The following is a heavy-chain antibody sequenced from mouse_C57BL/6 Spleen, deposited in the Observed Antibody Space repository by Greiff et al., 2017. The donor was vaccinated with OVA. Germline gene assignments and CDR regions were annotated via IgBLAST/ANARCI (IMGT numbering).Heavy chain of an antibody. CDR1: GYSITSGYY. V-gene: IGHV3-6*01. CDR3: ARGTSRYFDY. J-gene: IGHJ2*01. CDR2: ISYDGRN. Sequence: EVQLVESGPGLVKPSQSLSLTCSFTGYSITSGYYWNWLRQFPGNKLEWMGYISYDGRNNSNPSLKNRISITRDTSKNQFFLKLNSVTTEDTATYYCARGTSRYFDYWGQGTTRTVSS. D-gene: IGHD2-14*01.